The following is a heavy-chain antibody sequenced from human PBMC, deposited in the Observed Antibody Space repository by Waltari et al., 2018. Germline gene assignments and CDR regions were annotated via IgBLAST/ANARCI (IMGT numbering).Heavy chain of an antibody. D-gene: IGHD6-13*01. J-gene: IGHJ4*02. Sequence: EVQLVESGGGLVQPGGSLRLSCAASGFTFSSYSMNWVRQAPGKGLEWVSYISSSSITIYYADSVKGRFTISRDNAKNSLYLQMNSLRAEDTAVYYCARGIGHGSSWFPYFDYWGQGTLVTVSS. V-gene: IGHV3-48*04. CDR3: ARGIGHGSSWFPYFDY. CDR2: ISSSSITI. CDR1: GFTFSSYS.